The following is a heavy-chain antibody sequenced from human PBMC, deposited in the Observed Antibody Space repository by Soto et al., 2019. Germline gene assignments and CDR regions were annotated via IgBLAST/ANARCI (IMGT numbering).Heavy chain of an antibody. J-gene: IGHJ3*02. V-gene: IGHV3-66*01. D-gene: IGHD4-17*01. Sequence: GGSLRLSCAASGFTVNSNYMNWVRQAPGKGLEWVSLIYSGGTTYYADSVKGRFIMSRDNSKNTLYLQMNTLRAEDTAVYYCAREGSTVISDAFDIWGQGTVVTVSS. CDR1: GFTVNSNY. CDR3: AREGSTVISDAFDI. CDR2: IYSGGTT.